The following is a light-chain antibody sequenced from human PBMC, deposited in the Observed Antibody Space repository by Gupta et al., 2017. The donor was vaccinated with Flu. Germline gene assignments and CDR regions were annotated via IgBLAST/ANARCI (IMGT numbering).Light chain of an antibody. V-gene: IGKV1-16*02. Sequence: PASLSASVGDRVTITCRASQGIGNFLAWIQQRPGKAPKSLIHSASTLQSGVSSNFSGSGSGTDFTRIIGSMRPEDVATYYCQQYKTVPLTFGGGTKVNIK. CDR3: QQYKTVPLT. J-gene: IGKJ4*01. CDR1: QGIGNF. CDR2: SAS.